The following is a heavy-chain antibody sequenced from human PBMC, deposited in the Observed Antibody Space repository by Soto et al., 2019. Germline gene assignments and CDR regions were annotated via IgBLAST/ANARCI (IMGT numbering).Heavy chain of an antibody. CDR2: IYYSGST. J-gene: IGHJ3*02. D-gene: IGHD5-12*01. Sequence: QVQLQESGPGLVKPSQTLSLTCTVSGGSISSGSYYWSWIRQHPGKGLEWIGYIYYSGSTYYNPSLKSRVTISVDSSKNQVSLKLSSVTVADIAVYYCAREEIDEMATIPAFDIWGQGTMVTVSS. V-gene: IGHV4-31*03. CDR1: GGSISSGSYY. CDR3: AREEIDEMATIPAFDI.